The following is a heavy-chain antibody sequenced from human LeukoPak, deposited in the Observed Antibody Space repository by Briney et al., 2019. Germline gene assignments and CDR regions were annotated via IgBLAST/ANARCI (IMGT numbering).Heavy chain of an antibody. V-gene: IGHV4-38-2*02. Sequence: SSETLSLTCAVSGYSISSGYYWGWIRQPPGKGLEWIGRIYTSGSTNYNPSLKSRVTMSVDTSKNQFSLKLSSVTAADTAVYYCAREAQQWLVLGPVDYWGQGTLVTVSS. D-gene: IGHD6-19*01. CDR1: GYSISSGYY. CDR3: AREAQQWLVLGPVDY. J-gene: IGHJ4*02. CDR2: IYTSGST.